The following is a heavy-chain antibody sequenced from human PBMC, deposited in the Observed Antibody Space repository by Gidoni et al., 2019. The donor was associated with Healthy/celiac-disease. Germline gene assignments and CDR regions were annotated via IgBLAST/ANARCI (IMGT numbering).Heavy chain of an antibody. D-gene: IGHD3-9*01. CDR2: IYYSGST. CDR1: GGSISSSSYY. J-gene: IGHJ5*02. Sequence: QLQLQESGPGLVKPSETLSLTCTVSGGSISSSSYYWGWIRQPPGKGLEWIGSIYYSGSTYYNPSLKSRVTISVDTSKNQFSLKLSSVTATDTAVYYCARHTVLTPNNWFDPWGQGTLVTVSS. CDR3: ARHTVLTPNNWFDP. V-gene: IGHV4-39*01.